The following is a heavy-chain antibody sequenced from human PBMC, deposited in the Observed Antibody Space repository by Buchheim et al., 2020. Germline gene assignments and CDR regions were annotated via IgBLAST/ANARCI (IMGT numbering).Heavy chain of an antibody. D-gene: IGHD4-23*01. CDR1: GFTFSGSA. Sequence: EVQVVESGGGLVQPGGSLTLSCVGSGFTFSGSAIHWVRQTPGKGLEWVGRIRSKANSHATAYAASVKGRFTISRDDSENTAYLQMNSLKDGDTAVYYCTRRMMTTVVDYWGQGTL. CDR3: TRRMMTTVVDY. V-gene: IGHV3-73*02. J-gene: IGHJ4*01. CDR2: IRSKANSHAT.